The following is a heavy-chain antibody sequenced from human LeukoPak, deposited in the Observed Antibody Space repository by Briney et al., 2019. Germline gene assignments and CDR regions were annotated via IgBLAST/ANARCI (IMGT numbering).Heavy chain of an antibody. D-gene: IGHD6-19*01. CDR3: ARPYSSGWSYYYYMDV. CDR1: GFTFSDYY. Sequence: GGSLRLSCAASGFTFSDYYMSWIRQAPGKGLDWVSYISSSGSTIYYADSVKGRFTISRDNAKNSLYLQMNSLRAEDTAVYYCARPYSSGWSYYYYMDVWGKGTTVTVSS. CDR2: ISSSGSTI. V-gene: IGHV3-11*04. J-gene: IGHJ6*03.